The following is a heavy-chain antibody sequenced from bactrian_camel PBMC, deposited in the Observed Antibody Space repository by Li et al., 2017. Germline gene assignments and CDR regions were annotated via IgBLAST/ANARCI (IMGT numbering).Heavy chain of an antibody. Sequence: EVQLVESGGGSVQPGGSLRLSCAVSGSIHSGMAVGWFRQTPGKDREGIATIYIRAVDTYYADSVKGRFTISQDTAKNMSYLEMSNPKPEDTGMYYCAAAPSCSGLNFYGREYWGQGTQVTVS. CDR2: IYIRAVDT. CDR3: AAAPSCSGLNFYGREY. CDR1: GSIHSGMA. V-gene: IGHV3S31*01. D-gene: IGHD2*01. J-gene: IGHJ4*01.